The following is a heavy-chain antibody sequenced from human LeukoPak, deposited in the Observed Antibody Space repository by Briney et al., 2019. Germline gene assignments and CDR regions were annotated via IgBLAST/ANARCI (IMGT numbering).Heavy chain of an antibody. D-gene: IGHD6-13*01. CDR3: ARSSSWYTGFDY. CDR2: IYSGGST. Sequence: PGGSLRLSCAASGFTVSSNYMSWVRQAPGKGLEWVSVIYSGGSTYYADSVKGRFTISRDNSKNTLYLQMNSLRAEDTAVYYCARSSSWYTGFDYWGQGTLVTVSS. V-gene: IGHV3-53*01. J-gene: IGHJ4*02. CDR1: GFTVSSNY.